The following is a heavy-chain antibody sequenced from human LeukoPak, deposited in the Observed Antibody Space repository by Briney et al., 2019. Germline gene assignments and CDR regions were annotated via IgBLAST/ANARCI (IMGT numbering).Heavy chain of an antibody. CDR2: IYPGDSDT. CDR1: GYSFTSYW. Sequence: GESLKISCKGSGYSFTSYWIGWVRQVPGKGLEWMGIIYPGDSDTRYSPAFEGQVTMSVDKSISTAYLQWSSLKASDTAMYYCARLPGSYGPTRPFYYFDYWGQGTLVTVSS. V-gene: IGHV5-51*01. D-gene: IGHD1-26*01. CDR3: ARLPGSYGPTRPFYYFDY. J-gene: IGHJ4*02.